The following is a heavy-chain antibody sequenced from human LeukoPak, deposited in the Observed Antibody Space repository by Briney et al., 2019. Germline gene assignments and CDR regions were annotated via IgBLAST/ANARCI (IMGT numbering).Heavy chain of an antibody. D-gene: IGHD2-15*01. Sequence: GGSLILSCAASGFTFSSYSMNWVRQAPGKGLEWVANIKQDGSEKYYVDSVKGRFTISRDNAKNSLYLQMNSLRAEDTAVYYCATTYWAAAFDIWGQGTMITVSS. J-gene: IGHJ3*02. CDR1: GFTFSSYS. CDR2: IKQDGSEK. CDR3: ATTYWAAAFDI. V-gene: IGHV3-7*05.